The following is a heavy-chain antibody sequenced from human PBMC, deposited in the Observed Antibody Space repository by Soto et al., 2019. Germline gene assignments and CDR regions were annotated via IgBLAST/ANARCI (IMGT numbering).Heavy chain of an antibody. CDR1: GYTFTGYY. D-gene: IGHD3-3*01. CDR2: INPNSGGT. V-gene: IGHV1-2*02. J-gene: IGHJ5*02. CDR3: ARDGEYYDFWSGYSNWFDP. Sequence: QVQLVQSGAEVKKPGASVKVSCKASGYTFTGYYMHWVRQAPGQGLEWMGWINPNSGGTNYAQKLQGRVTMTRDTSISTAYMELSRLRSDDTAVYYCARDGEYYDFWSGYSNWFDPWGQGTLVTVSS.